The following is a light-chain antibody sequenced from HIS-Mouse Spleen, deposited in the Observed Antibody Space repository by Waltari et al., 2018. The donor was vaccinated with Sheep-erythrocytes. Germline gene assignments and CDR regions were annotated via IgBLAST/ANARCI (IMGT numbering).Light chain of an antibody. CDR1: SSNIGSNT. Sequence: QSVLTQPPSVSGTPGQRVTIPCSGSSSNIGSNTGNWYQQLPGTAPKLLIYSNNQRPSGVPDRFSGSKSGTSASLAISGLQSEDEADYYCAAWDDSLNGNWVFGGGTKLTVL. V-gene: IGLV1-44*01. J-gene: IGLJ3*02. CDR3: AAWDDSLNGNWV. CDR2: SNN.